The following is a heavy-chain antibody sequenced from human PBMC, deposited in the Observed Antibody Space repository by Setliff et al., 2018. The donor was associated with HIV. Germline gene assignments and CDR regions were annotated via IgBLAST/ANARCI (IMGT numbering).Heavy chain of an antibody. D-gene: IGHD3-3*01. CDR1: GGSFTSRSYD. V-gene: IGHV4-39*01. CDR2: IFYSGIT. Sequence: SETLSLTCTVSGGSFTSRSYDWGWIRQPPGKGLEWIGSIFYSGITYYNPSLKRRVTISVDTSKNQFSLNLTSVTAADTAVYYCARSKTFYDFWGGYYTHGAFKIWGLGTMVTVSS. CDR3: ARSKTFYDFWGGYYTHGAFKI. J-gene: IGHJ3*02.